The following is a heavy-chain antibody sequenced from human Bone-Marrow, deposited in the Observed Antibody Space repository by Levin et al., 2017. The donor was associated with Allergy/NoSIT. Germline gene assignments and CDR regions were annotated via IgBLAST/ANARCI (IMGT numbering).Heavy chain of an antibody. CDR1: GYSFNNHW. CDR3: ARAGYDLSAVDV. Sequence: GESLKISCKGSGYSFNNHWIGWVRQMPGKGLECMGIIYPGDSDTRYSPSFQGQVTISVDKSISTAYLQWSSLKASDTAMYYCARAGYDLSAVDVWGKGTTVTVSS. CDR2: IYPGDSDT. D-gene: IGHD5-12*01. J-gene: IGHJ6*04. V-gene: IGHV5-51*01.